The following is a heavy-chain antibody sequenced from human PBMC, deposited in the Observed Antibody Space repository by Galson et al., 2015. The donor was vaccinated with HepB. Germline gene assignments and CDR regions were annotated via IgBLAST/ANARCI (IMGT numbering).Heavy chain of an antibody. Sequence: SLRLSCAASGFTFSSYAMHWVRQAPGKGLQYVSTLTSNGGKTYYADSVKGRFTISRDNSKNTLYLQMSSLRAEDTAVYYCVKGGQHYSDSRSDYWGQGTLVTVSS. CDR1: GFTFSSYA. CDR3: VKGGQHYSDSRSDY. J-gene: IGHJ4*02. V-gene: IGHV3-64D*06. D-gene: IGHD3-22*01. CDR2: LTSNGGKT.